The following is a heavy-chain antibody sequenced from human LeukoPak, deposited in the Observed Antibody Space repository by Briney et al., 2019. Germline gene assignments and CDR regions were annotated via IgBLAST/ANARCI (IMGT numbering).Heavy chain of an antibody. CDR2: IYYTGST. CDR1: GGSISSLY. J-gene: IGHJ4*02. CDR3: ARHRAYSSSSPFDH. V-gene: IGHV4-59*08. Sequence: SETLSLTCSVSGGSISSLYWSWIRQPPGKGLERIGFIYYTGSTNYNPSLKSRVTMFVEMSKNQFSLRLSSVTAADTAVYYCARHRAYSSSSPFDHWGQGTLVTVSS. D-gene: IGHD6-6*01.